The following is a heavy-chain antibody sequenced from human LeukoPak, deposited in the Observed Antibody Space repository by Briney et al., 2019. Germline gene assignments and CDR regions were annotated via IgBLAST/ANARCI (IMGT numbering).Heavy chain of an antibody. CDR3: ARGSVAAEFNWFDP. Sequence: SETLSLTCTVSGGSISSGGYYWSWIRQHPGKGLEWIGYIYYSGSTYYNPSLKSRVTISVDTSKNQISLKLSSVTAADTAVYYCARGSVAAEFNWFDPWGQGTLVTVSS. J-gene: IGHJ5*02. CDR1: GGSISSGGYY. D-gene: IGHD6-19*01. V-gene: IGHV4-31*03. CDR2: IYYSGST.